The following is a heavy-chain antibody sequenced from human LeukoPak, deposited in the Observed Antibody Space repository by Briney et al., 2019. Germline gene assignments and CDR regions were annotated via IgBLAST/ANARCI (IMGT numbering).Heavy chain of an antibody. Sequence: SVKVSCKASGGTLSSYTISWVRQAPGQGLEWMGRIIPILGIANYAQKFQGRVTITADKSTSTAYMELSSLRSEDTAVYYCARGSHCSSTSCYGYRYNWFDPWGQGTLVTVSS. CDR3: ARGSHCSSTSCYGYRYNWFDP. D-gene: IGHD2-2*01. CDR1: GGTLSSYT. V-gene: IGHV1-69*02. J-gene: IGHJ5*02. CDR2: IIPILGIA.